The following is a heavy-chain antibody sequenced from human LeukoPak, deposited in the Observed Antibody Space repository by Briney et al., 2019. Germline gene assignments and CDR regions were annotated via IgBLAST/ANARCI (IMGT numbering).Heavy chain of an antibody. Sequence: PGGSLRLSCTASGFTFSNYAMSWVRQAPGKGLEWVSTINDSGGSTYYADSVKGRFTISRDNSKNTLYLQMNRLRAEDTAIYYCAKGGIVGMVYAYVYWGQGALVTVSS. CDR3: AKGGIVGMVYAYVY. V-gene: IGHV3-23*01. J-gene: IGHJ4*02. D-gene: IGHD2-8*01. CDR2: INDSGGST. CDR1: GFTFSNYA.